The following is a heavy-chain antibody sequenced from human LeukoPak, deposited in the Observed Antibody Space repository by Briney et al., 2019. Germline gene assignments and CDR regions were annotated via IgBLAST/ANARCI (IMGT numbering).Heavy chain of an antibody. D-gene: IGHD3-9*01. J-gene: IGHJ4*02. CDR2: IYSGGNT. CDR1: GFTVSSNY. CDR3: ARGGRSTYFDWSPDY. V-gene: IGHV3-53*01. Sequence: GGSLRLSRAASGFTVSSNYMSWVRQAPGKGLEWVSVIYSGGNTHYADSVKGRFTISRDNSKNTIYLQMNSLRAEDTAVYYCARGGRSTYFDWSPDYWGQGTLVTVSS.